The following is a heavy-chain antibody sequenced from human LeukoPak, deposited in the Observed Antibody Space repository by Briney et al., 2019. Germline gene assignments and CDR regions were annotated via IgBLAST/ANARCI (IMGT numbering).Heavy chain of an antibody. CDR2: IYSGGST. Sequence: PGGSLRLSCAASGFTVSSNYMSWVRQAPGKGLEWVSVIYSGGSTYYADSVKGRFTISRDNSKNTLYLQMNSLRAEDTAVYYCARVITYRHFWFGELSHTFDYWGQGTLVTVSS. CDR3: ARVITYRHFWFGELSHTFDY. J-gene: IGHJ4*02. D-gene: IGHD3-10*01. CDR1: GFTVSSNY. V-gene: IGHV3-66*01.